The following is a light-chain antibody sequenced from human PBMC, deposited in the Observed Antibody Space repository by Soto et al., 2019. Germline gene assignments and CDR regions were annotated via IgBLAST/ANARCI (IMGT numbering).Light chain of an antibody. J-gene: IGKJ5*01. CDR2: VAS. V-gene: IGKV3-15*01. CDR3: QQYNNWRLIT. Sequence: ETMMTHSLGTVSVATRERXPXSCGASQSISSNLAWYQQKPGQSPMLVIFVASTRATGIPARFSGSGSGTEFTLTISSFQAEDFAVYYCQQYNNWRLITLGEGTGQEV. CDR1: QSISSN.